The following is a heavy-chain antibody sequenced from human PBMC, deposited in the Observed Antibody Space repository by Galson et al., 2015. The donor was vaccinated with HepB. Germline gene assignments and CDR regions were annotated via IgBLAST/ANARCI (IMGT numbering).Heavy chain of an antibody. CDR1: GGTFSSYT. V-gene: IGHV1-69*04. CDR2: IIPILGMA. CDR3: ARDLAGIAVAGTKDWFDP. J-gene: IGHJ5*02. D-gene: IGHD6-19*01. Sequence: ASGGTFSSYTISWVRQAPGQGLEWMGRIIPILGMANYAQKFQGRVTITADKSTSTAYMELSSLRSEDTAVYYCARDLAGIAVAGTKDWFDPWGQGTLVTVSS.